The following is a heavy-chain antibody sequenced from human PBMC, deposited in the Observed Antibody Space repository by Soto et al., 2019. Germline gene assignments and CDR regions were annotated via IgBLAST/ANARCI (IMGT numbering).Heavy chain of an antibody. D-gene: IGHD3-22*01. V-gene: IGHV3-30-3*01. J-gene: IGHJ4*02. CDR2: ISYDGSNK. CDR1: GFTFSSYA. Sequence: GGSLRLSCAASGFTFSSYAMHWVRQAPGKGLEWVAVISYDGSNKYYADSVKGRFTISRDNSKNTLYLQMNSLRAEDTAVYYCARDKVVVITYYFDYWGQGTLVTVSS. CDR3: ARDKVVVITYYFDY.